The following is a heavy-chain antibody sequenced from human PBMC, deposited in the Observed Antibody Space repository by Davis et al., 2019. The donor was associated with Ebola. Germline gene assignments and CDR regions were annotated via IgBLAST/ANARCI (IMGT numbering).Heavy chain of an antibody. V-gene: IGHV1-2*02. Sequence: ASVKVSCKASGYTFTGYYMHWVRQAPGQGLEWMGWINPNSGGTNYAQDFQGRVTMTRDTSISTAYMELSGLTSDDTAVYYCATTHPLYYESTGYYNSWGQGTLVTVSS. CDR1: GYTFTGYY. D-gene: IGHD3-22*01. CDR3: ATTHPLYYESTGYYNS. J-gene: IGHJ5*02. CDR2: INPNSGGT.